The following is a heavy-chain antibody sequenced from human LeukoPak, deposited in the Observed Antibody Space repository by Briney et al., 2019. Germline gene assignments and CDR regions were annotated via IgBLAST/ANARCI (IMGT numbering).Heavy chain of an antibody. CDR1: GGSFSGYY. V-gene: IGHV4-34*01. CDR3: AARIVVVPVQMPNWFDP. J-gene: IGHJ5*02. Sequence: SETLSLTCAVYGGSFSGYYWSWIRQPPGKGLEWIGEINHSGSTNYNPSLKSRVTISVDTSKNQFSLKLSSVTAADTAVYYCAARIVVVPVQMPNWFDPWGQEPWSPSPQ. D-gene: IGHD2-2*01. CDR2: INHSGST.